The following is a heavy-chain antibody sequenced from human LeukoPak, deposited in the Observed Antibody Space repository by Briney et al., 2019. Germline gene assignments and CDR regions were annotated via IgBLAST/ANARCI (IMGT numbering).Heavy chain of an antibody. CDR3: ARGLGSGVAMGSHSNFDY. D-gene: IGHD2-2*01. CDR1: GGSFRGYY. Sequence: SETLSLTCAVYGGSFRGYYWSWIRQPPGKGLEWIGEINHSGSTNYNPSLKSRVTISVDTSKNQFSLKLSSVTAADTAVYYCARGLGSGVAMGSHSNFDYWGQGTLVTVSS. V-gene: IGHV4-34*01. CDR2: INHSGST. J-gene: IGHJ4*02.